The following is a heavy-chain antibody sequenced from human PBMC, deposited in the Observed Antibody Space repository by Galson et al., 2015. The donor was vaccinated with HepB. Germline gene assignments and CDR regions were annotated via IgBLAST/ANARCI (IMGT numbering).Heavy chain of an antibody. CDR1: GYTFTGYY. CDR3: ARVITFGGVIGETYYYYMDV. V-gene: IGHV1-2*06. CDR2: INPNSGGT. Sequence: SVKVSCKASGYTFTGYYTHWVRQAPGQGLEWMGRINPNSGGTNYAQKFQGRVTMTRDTSISTAYMELSRLRSDDTAVYYCARVITFGGVIGETYYYYMDVWGKGTTVTVSS. J-gene: IGHJ6*03. D-gene: IGHD3-16*02.